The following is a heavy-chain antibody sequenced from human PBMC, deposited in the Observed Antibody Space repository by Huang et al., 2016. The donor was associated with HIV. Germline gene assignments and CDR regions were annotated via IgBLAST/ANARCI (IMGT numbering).Heavy chain of an antibody. CDR1: GYIFTKYG. D-gene: IGHD1-1*01. CDR3: ARDHWYPLQNWFDL. CDR2: ISAYKGNT. Sequence: QVELVQSGAEVKRPGASVRVSCKAAGYIFTKYGINWVRQAPVPWLEWMGWISAYKGNTNDAEKLQGRVTLTRDTSATTAYMELRDVTSADTAVYYCARDHWYPLQNWFDLWGQGTLVTVSS. J-gene: IGHJ5*01. V-gene: IGHV1-18*01.